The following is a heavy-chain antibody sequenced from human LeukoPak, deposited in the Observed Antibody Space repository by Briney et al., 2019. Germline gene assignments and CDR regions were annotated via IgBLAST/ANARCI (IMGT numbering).Heavy chain of an antibody. CDR2: INWNGGST. V-gene: IGHV3-20*04. D-gene: IGHD2-15*01. CDR3: ATVLGYCSGGSCYSNYFDY. J-gene: IGHJ4*02. CDR1: GFTFDDYC. Sequence: GGSLRLSCAASGFTFDDYCMSWVRQAPGKGLEWVSGINWNGGSTGYADSVKGRFTISRDNAKNSLYLQMNRLRAENTALYYCATVLGYCSGGSCYSNYFDYWGQGTLVTVSS.